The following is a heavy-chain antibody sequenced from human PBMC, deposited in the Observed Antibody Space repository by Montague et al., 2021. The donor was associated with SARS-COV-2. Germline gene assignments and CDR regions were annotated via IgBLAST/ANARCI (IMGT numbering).Heavy chain of an antibody. V-gene: IGHV4-4*02. CDR1: GGSVNSTNW. CDR3: ARTGAYDHFDY. Sequence: SETLSLTCTVSGGSVNSTNWWSWVRQPPGKGLEWIAEVYRTGGTMFNPSFRSRVTLSIDRSKSLFSLNLNSVTVADTAVYYCARTGAYDHFDYWGPGTLVIVSS. D-gene: IGHD5-12*01. J-gene: IGHJ4*02. CDR2: VYRTGGT.